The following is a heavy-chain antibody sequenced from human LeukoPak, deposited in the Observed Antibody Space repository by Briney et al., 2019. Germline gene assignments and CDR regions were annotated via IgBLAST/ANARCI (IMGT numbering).Heavy chain of an antibody. Sequence: SETLSLTCAVSGYSISSGYYWGWIRQPPGKGLEWIGSIYHSGSTYYNPSLKSRVTISVDTSKNQFSQKLSSVTAADTAVYYCARRRITMVRGEGWFDPWGQGTLVPVSS. CDR3: ARRRITMVRGEGWFDP. CDR2: IYHSGST. D-gene: IGHD3-10*01. J-gene: IGHJ5*02. CDR1: GYSISSGYY. V-gene: IGHV4-38-2*01.